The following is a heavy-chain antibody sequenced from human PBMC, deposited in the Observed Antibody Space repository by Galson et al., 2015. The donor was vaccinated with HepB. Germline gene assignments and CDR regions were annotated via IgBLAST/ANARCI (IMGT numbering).Heavy chain of an antibody. Sequence: SLRLSCAASGFTFSNYAMNWVRQAPGKGLEWVSGISGSGGSTHYADSVKGRFTISRDNSKNTLYLQMNSLRAEDTAVYCCAKGKSTSSYWYFDLWGRGTLVTVSS. J-gene: IGHJ2*01. D-gene: IGHD6-6*01. V-gene: IGHV3-23*01. CDR1: GFTFSNYA. CDR2: ISGSGGST. CDR3: AKGKSTSSYWYFDL.